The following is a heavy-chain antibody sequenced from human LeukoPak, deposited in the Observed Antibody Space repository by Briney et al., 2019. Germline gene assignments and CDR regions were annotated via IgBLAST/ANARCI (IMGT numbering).Heavy chain of an antibody. Sequence: EGSVRLSCVASGFTFGSYSMNWVRQAPEKGLEWVSYISTGGDNTFYADSLKGRFTVSRDNAKNSLFLQMDSLRAEDTAVYYCARSFCTSVSCPKGHYYYVMDVWGQGTTVTVSS. D-gene: IGHD2-8*02. CDR3: ARSFCTSVSCPKGHYYYVMDV. V-gene: IGHV3-21*01. CDR2: ISTGGDNT. CDR1: GFTFGSYS. J-gene: IGHJ6*02.